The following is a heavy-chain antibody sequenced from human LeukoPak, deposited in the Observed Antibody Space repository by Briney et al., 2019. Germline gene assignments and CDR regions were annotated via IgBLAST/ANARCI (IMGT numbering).Heavy chain of an antibody. J-gene: IGHJ4*02. Sequence: PSETLSLTCTVSGGSISSSSYYWGWIRQPPGKGLEWIGSIYYSGSAYYNPSLKSRVTISVDTSKNQCSLKLSSVTAADTAVYYCVRVATNLIDYWGQGTLVTVSS. CDR3: VRVATNLIDY. V-gene: IGHV4-39*01. D-gene: IGHD5-12*01. CDR1: GGSISSSSYY. CDR2: IYYSGSA.